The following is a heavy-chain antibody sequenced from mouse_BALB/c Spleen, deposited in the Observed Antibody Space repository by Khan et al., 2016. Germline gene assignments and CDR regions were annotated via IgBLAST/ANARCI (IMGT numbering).Heavy chain of an antibody. CDR2: IWSGGST. V-gene: IGHV2-2*02. CDR1: DFSLTSYG. J-gene: IGHJ3*01. D-gene: IGHD4-1*01. Sequence: QVQLKQSGPGLVQPSQSLSITCTVSDFSLTSYGVHWVRQSPGKGLEWLGVIWSGGSTDDNAAFISRLSISKVNSKSQVCFKMNSLQANDTAIYYCASPPWDWGQGTLVTVSA. CDR3: ASPPWD.